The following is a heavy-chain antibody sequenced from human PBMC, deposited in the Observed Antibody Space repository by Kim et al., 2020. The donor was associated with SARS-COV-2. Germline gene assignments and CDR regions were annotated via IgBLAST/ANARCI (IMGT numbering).Heavy chain of an antibody. J-gene: IGHJ4*01. V-gene: IGHV4-39*01. CDR2: IYYSGST. CDR1: GGSISSSSYY. CDR3: ASRPRFGELSYFDY. D-gene: IGHD3-10*02. Sequence: SETLSLTCTVSGGSISSSSYYWGWIRQPPGKGLEWIGSIYYSGSTYYNPSLKSRVTISVDTSKNQFSLKLSSVTAADTDVYYCASRPRFGELSYFDYWG.